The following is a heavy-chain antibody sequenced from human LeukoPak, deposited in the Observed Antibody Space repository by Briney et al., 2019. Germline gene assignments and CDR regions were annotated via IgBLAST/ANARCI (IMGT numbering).Heavy chain of an antibody. V-gene: IGHV3-23*01. D-gene: IGHD3-10*01. Sequence: GGSLRLSCAACGFTFSSYAMSWVRQAPGKGLEWVSAISGSGGSTYYADSVKGRFTISRDNAKNSLYPQMNSLRAEDTALYYCAKDIFTMVRGVVDYWGQGTLVTVSS. CDR1: GFTFSSYA. CDR3: AKDIFTMVRGVVDY. J-gene: IGHJ4*02. CDR2: ISGSGGST.